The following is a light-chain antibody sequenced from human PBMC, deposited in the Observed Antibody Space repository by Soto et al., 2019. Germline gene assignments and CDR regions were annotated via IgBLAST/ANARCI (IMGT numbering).Light chain of an antibody. CDR3: SSYAGSSHV. J-gene: IGLJ1*01. CDR1: SSDVGGYNY. V-gene: IGLV2-8*01. Sequence: QSALTQPPSASGSPGQSVAISCTGTSSDVGGYNYVSWYQQHPGKAPKLMIYEVNKRPSGVPDRFSGSKSGNTASLTVSGLQAVDEADYFCSSYAGSSHVFGTGTKVTVL. CDR2: EVN.